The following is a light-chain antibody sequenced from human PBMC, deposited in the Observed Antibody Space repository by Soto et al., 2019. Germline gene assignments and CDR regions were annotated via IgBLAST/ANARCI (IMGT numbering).Light chain of an antibody. CDR1: QSVSSN. CDR2: GAS. CDR3: QQYGSP. V-gene: IGKV3-20*01. J-gene: IGKJ5*01. Sequence: EIVMTQSPATLSVSPVERATLSCRASQSVSSNLAWYQQKPGQAPRLLIYGASSRATGIPDRFSGSGSGTDFTLTISRLEPEDFAVYYCQQYGSPFGQGTRLEIK.